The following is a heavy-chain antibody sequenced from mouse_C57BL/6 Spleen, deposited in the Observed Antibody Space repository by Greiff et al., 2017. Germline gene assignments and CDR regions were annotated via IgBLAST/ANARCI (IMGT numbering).Heavy chain of an antibody. Sequence: VQLKESGPGLVQPSQSLSITCTVSGFSLTSYGVHWVRQSPGKGLEWLGVIWSGGSTDYNAAFISRLSISKDNSKSQVFFKMNSLQADDTAIYYCARNPAYGSNWYFDVWGTGTTVTVSS. CDR2: IWSGGST. V-gene: IGHV2-2*01. D-gene: IGHD1-1*01. CDR3: ARNPAYGSNWYFDV. J-gene: IGHJ1*03. CDR1: GFSLTSYG.